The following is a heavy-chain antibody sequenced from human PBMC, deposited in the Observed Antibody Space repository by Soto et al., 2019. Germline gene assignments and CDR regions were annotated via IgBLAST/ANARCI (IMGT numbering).Heavy chain of an antibody. CDR2: IYDSGST. CDR1: GDSISRGGYS. D-gene: IGHD6-6*01. J-gene: IGHJ6*02. CDR3: ARGSSSYYDYGMDV. V-gene: IGHV4-30-2*01. Sequence: SETLSLTCAVPGDSISRGGYSWTWIRQPPGKALEWIGNIYDSGSTSYNPSLKRRVTISVDTSKNQFSLRLTSVTAADTAVYFCARGSSSYYDYGMDVWGQGTTVTVSS.